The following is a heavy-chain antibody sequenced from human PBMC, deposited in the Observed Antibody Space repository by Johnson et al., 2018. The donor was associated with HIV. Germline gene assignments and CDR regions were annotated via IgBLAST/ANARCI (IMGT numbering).Heavy chain of an antibody. V-gene: IGHV3-23*04. J-gene: IGHJ3*02. CDR2: ISGSGGST. Sequence: VQLVESGGGLVKPGGSLRLSCAVYGLSFSKAWMSWVRQAPGKGLEWVSAISGSGGSTYYADSVKGRFTISRDSSKNMLYLQMNSLRTEDTAVYYCARGGGDDYGDYVGGGALDIWGQGTMVTVAS. CDR1: GLSFSKAW. D-gene: IGHD4-17*01. CDR3: ARGGGDDYGDYVGGGALDI.